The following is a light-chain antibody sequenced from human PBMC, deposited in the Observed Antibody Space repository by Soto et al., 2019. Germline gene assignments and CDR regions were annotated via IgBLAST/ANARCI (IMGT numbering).Light chain of an antibody. CDR2: DVS. CDR1: SSDVGGYNY. Sequence: QSALTQPASVSGSPGQSITISCTGTSSDVGGYNYVSWYQQHPGKAPKLMIYDVSNRPSGVSNRFSGSKSGNTASLTISGLQAEDEADYYCSSYTSSSTRDFGTGTKVTV. V-gene: IGLV2-14*01. CDR3: SSYTSSSTRD. J-gene: IGLJ1*01.